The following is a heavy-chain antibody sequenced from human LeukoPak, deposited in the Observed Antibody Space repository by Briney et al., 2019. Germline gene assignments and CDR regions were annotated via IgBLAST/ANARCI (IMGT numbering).Heavy chain of an antibody. J-gene: IGHJ5*02. V-gene: IGHV1-8*01. Sequence: GASVKVSCKASGYTFTSYDINWVRQATGQGLEWMGWMNPNSGNTGYAQKFQGRVTMTRNTSISTAYMELSSLRSEDTAVYYCARGQGSYLDQLELIMLGDPYNWFDPWGQGTLVTVSS. D-gene: IGHD1-7*01. CDR2: MNPNSGNT. CDR3: ARGQGSYLDQLELIMLGDPYNWFDP. CDR1: GYTFTSYD.